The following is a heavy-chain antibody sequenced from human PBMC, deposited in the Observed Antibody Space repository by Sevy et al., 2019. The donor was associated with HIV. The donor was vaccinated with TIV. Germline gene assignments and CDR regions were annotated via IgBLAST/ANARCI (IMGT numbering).Heavy chain of an antibody. CDR2: IIPIFGAA. J-gene: IGHJ6*03. D-gene: IGHD3-16*01. Sequence: ASVKVSCKASGGTLSNYAISWVRQAPGQWLEWMGGIIPIFGAASYAQKLQGRVTITADESTSTVYMELSSLRSEDTAVYYCARGGGMRSYYYYYMDVWGKGTTVTVSS. CDR3: ARGGGMRSYYYYYMDV. CDR1: GGTLSNYA. V-gene: IGHV1-69*13.